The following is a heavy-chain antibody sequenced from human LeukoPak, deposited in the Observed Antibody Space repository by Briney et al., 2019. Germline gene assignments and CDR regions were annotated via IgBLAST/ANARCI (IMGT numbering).Heavy chain of an antibody. CDR3: ATLSSEGFDY. CDR2: ISGDGGST. CDR1: GFTFDDYA. D-gene: IGHD3-22*01. Sequence: GGSLRLSCAASGFTFDDYAMHWVRQAPGKGLEWVSLISGDGGSTYYADSVKGRFTISIDNSKNSLYLQMNSLRSEDTALYYCATLSSEGFDYWGQGTLVTVSS. J-gene: IGHJ4*02. V-gene: IGHV3-43*02.